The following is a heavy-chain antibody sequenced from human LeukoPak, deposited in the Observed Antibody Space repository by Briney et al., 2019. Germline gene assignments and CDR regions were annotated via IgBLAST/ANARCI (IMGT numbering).Heavy chain of an antibody. CDR3: ARKYSGYDLYYFDY. CDR1: GYSISSGYY. CDR2: IYHSGST. Sequence: SGTLSLTCAVSGYSISSGYYWGWIRQPPGKGLERIGSIYHSGSTYYNPSLKSRVTISVDTSKNQFSLKLSSVTAADTAVYYCARKYSGYDLYYFDYWGQGTLVTVSS. J-gene: IGHJ4*02. V-gene: IGHV4-38-2*01. D-gene: IGHD5-12*01.